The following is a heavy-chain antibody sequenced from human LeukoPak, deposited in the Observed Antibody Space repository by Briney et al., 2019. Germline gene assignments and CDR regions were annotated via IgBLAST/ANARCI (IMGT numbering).Heavy chain of an antibody. CDR2: ISGSGGST. CDR3: AKDWSVVPAAMGFNWFDP. Sequence: PGGSLRLSCAASGFTFSSYAISWVRQAPGKGLEWVSAISGSGGSTYYADSVKGRFTISRDNSKNTLYLQMNSLRAEDTAVYYCAKDWSVVPAAMGFNWFDPWGQGTLVTVSS. D-gene: IGHD2-2*01. CDR1: GFTFSSYA. J-gene: IGHJ5*02. V-gene: IGHV3-23*01.